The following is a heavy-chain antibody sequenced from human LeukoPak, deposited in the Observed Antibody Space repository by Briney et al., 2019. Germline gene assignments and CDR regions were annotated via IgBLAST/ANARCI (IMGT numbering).Heavy chain of an antibody. J-gene: IGHJ4*02. CDR3: ARLPITMIVVVINGGYYFDY. CDR2: IYYSGST. Sequence: PSETLSLTCTVSGGSISSSSYYWGWIRQPPGKGLEWIGSIYYSGSTYYNPSLKSRVTISVDTSKNQFSLKLSSVTAADTAVCYCARLPITMIVVVINGGYYFDYWGQGTLVTVSS. CDR1: GGSISSSSYY. V-gene: IGHV4-39*01. D-gene: IGHD3-22*01.